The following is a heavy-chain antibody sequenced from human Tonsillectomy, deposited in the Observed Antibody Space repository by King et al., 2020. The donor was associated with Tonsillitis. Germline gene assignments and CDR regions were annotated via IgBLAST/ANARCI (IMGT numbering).Heavy chain of an antibody. D-gene: IGHD6-19*01. CDR3: ARGESSGWYRGSFDI. CDR1: GGSISSSNYY. J-gene: IGHJ3*02. Sequence: VQLQESGPGLVKPSQTLSLTCTVSGGSISSSNYYWTWIRQPAGKGLEWSGRIYTSGTTNYNPSRASRVTTSIDTSKNQFSLKLSSVTAADTAVYYCARGESSGWYRGSFDIWGQGTMVTVSS. CDR2: IYTSGTT. V-gene: IGHV4-61*02.